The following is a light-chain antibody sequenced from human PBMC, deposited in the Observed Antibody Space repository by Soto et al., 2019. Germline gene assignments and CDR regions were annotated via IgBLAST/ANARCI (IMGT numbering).Light chain of an antibody. Sequence: QSVLTQPPSVSAAPGQRVTISCSGSTSNIGNNFVSWYQQVPGTAPKLVIHDNYKRHSGIPDRFSGSESGTSATLAITTLQTEDEADYFCGTWDASLRAEVFGGGTKLTVL. J-gene: IGLJ2*01. V-gene: IGLV1-51*01. CDR2: DNY. CDR1: TSNIGNNF. CDR3: GTWDASLRAEV.